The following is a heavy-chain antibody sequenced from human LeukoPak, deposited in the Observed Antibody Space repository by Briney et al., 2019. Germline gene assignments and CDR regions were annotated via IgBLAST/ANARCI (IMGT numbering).Heavy chain of an antibody. V-gene: IGHV4-4*07. D-gene: IGHD2-2*02. CDR2: IYTSGST. J-gene: IGHJ4*02. CDR1: GGSISSYY. CDR3: ARIYCSSTSCYTGDAGYFDY. Sequence: SETLSLTCTVSGGSISSYYWSWIRQPAGKGLEWIGRIYTSGSTNYNPSLKSRVTMSVDTSKNQFSLKLSSVTAADTAVYYCARIYCSSTSCYTGDAGYFDYWGQGTLVTVSS.